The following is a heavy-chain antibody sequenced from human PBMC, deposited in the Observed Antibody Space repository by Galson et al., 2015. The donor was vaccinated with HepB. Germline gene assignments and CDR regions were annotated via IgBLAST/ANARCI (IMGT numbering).Heavy chain of an antibody. CDR3: AKGLDLYYDNSVYYLNYYGMDV. CDR2: ISYDGSNK. J-gene: IGHJ6*02. CDR1: GFTFSRYG. Sequence: SLRLSCAASGFTFSRYGMHWVRQAPGKGLEWVAVISYDGSNKYYEDSVKGRFTISRDNSKNTLYLQMNSLRAEDTAVYYCAKGLDLYYDNSVYYLNYYGMDVWGQGTTVSVSS. D-gene: IGHD3-22*01. V-gene: IGHV3-30*18.